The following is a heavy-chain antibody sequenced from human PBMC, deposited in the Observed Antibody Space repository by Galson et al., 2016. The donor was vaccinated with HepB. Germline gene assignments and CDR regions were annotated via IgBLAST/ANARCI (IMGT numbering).Heavy chain of an antibody. V-gene: IGHV3-23*01. CDR3: AKPPREWDLLPQFYYGMDV. CDR2: ISASGFSA. Sequence: SLRLSCAASGFTFSAYWMSWVRQPPGKGLEWVSTISASGFSAYYAAPVKGRFTFSRDNSKNTLHLQMNSLRADDTAVYYCAKPPREWDLLPQFYYGMDVWGLGTTVTVS. D-gene: IGHD1-26*01. J-gene: IGHJ6*02. CDR1: GFTFSAYW.